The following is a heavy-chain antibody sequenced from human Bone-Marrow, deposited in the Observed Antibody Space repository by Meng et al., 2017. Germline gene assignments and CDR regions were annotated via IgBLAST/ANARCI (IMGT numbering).Heavy chain of an antibody. CDR1: GGSISSGNHY. V-gene: IGHV4-31*03. D-gene: IGHD4-17*01. CDR2: IYYSGST. J-gene: IGHJ2*01. Sequence: VQVQEPGPGLVKPSQTLSLTCTVTGGSISSGNHYWSWIRQHPGKGLEYIGYIYYSGSTYYNPSLKSRVIISVDTSKNQFSLRLNSVTAADTAVYYCASLYGDSSVWYLDLWGRGTLVTVSS. CDR3: ASLYGDSSVWYLDL.